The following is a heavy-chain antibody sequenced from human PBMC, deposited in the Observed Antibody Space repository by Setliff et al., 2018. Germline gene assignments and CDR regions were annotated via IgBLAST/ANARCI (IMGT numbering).Heavy chain of an antibody. V-gene: IGHV4-34*01. CDR3: ARGGTYRYFDY. CDR2: INHSGIT. Sequence: PSETLSLTCAVYGGSFSGYYWTWIRQSPGRGLEWIGEINHSGITNYNPSLKSRLTIAVDTSKNEFSLILASMTTADTAVYYCARGGTYRYFDYWGQGALVTVSS. J-gene: IGHJ4*02. CDR1: GGSFSGYY.